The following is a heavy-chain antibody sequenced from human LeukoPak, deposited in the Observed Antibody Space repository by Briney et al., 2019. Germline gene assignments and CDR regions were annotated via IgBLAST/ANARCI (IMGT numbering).Heavy chain of an antibody. D-gene: IGHD1-1*01. CDR2: ISWNSGSI. CDR1: GFTFDDYA. CDR3: AREGTGRYYYYYMDV. J-gene: IGHJ6*03. V-gene: IGHV3-9*01. Sequence: GGSLRLSCAASGFTFDDYAMHWVRQAPGKGLEWVSGISWNSGSIGYADSVKGRFTISRDNAKNSLYLQMNSLRAEDTAVYYCAREGTGRYYYYYMDVWGKGTTVTISS.